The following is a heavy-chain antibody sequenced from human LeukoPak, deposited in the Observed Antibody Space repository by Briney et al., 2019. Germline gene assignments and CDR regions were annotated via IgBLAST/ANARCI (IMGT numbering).Heavy chain of an antibody. V-gene: IGHV3-23*01. Sequence: GGSLRLSCAASGFTFSSYDMSWVRQAPGKRLEWVSGISGSGGRTYYADSVKGRFTISRDNSKNTLYLQMNSLRAEDTAVYYCAKEGWLQSWDYWGQGTLVTVSS. CDR3: AKEGWLQSWDY. CDR2: ISGSGGRT. CDR1: GFTFSSYD. J-gene: IGHJ4*02. D-gene: IGHD5-24*01.